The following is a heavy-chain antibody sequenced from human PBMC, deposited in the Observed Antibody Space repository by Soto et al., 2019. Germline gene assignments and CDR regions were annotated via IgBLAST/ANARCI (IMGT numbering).Heavy chain of an antibody. J-gene: IGHJ3*02. CDR2: ISSSSSYI. V-gene: IGHV3-21*01. CDR3: ARDPDYYAQAFDI. D-gene: IGHD3-22*01. CDR1: GFTFSSYS. Sequence: EVQLVESGGGLVKPGGSLRLSCAASGFTFSSYSMNWVRQAPGKGLEWVSSISSSSSYIYYADSVKGRFTISRDNAKNSLYLQMNSLRAEDTAVYYCARDPDYYAQAFDIWGQGTMVTVSS.